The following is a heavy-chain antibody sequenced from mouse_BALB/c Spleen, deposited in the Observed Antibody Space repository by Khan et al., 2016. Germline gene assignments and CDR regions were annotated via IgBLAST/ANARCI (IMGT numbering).Heavy chain of an antibody. CDR3: ARSLLRVRTDY. J-gene: IGHJ2*01. Sequence: QVQLQQSGAELVRPGTSVKISCKASGYTFTNYWPGWVKQRPGHGLEWIGDIYPGGDYINYNEKFKGKATLTADTSSSTAYMQLSSLTAEDSAVYFCARSLLRVRTDYWGQGTTLTVSS. D-gene: IGHD1-2*01. CDR2: IYPGGDYI. CDR1: GYTFTNYW. V-gene: IGHV1-63*02.